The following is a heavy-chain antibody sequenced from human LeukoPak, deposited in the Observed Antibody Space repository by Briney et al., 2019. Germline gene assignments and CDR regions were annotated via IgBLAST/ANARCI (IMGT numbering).Heavy chain of an antibody. CDR2: ISYDGSNK. D-gene: IGHD2-15*01. CDR3: ARYVVVVAATDGLFDY. CDR1: GFTFSSYG. J-gene: IGHJ4*02. V-gene: IGHV3-30*19. Sequence: GGSLRLSCAASGFTFSSYGMHWVRQAPGKGLEWVAVISYDGSNKYYADSVKGRFTISRDNSKNTLYLQMNSLRAEDTAVYYCARYVVVVAATDGLFDYWGQGTLVTVSS.